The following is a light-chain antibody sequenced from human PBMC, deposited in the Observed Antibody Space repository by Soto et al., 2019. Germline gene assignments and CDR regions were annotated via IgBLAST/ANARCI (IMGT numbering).Light chain of an antibody. CDR1: SSNIGAGYD. V-gene: IGLV1-40*01. CDR3: KSYDSSLSGLVV. Sequence: QSVLTQPPSVSGAPGQRVTISCTGSSSNIGAGYDVHWYQQLPGTAPKLLIYGNSNRPSGVPDRFSGSKSGTSASLAITGLQVEDEANYSCKSYDSSLSGLVVFGGGTKLTVL. CDR2: GNS. J-gene: IGLJ2*01.